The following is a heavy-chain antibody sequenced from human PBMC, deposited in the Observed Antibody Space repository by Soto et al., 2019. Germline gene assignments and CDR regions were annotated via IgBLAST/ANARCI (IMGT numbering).Heavy chain of an antibody. CDR1: GYTFTSYG. V-gene: IGHV1-18*01. D-gene: IGHD1-1*01. CDR2: ISAQNGNT. CDR3: ARGRYGDY. Sequence: QVHLVQSGAEVKKPGASVKVSCKASGYTFTSYGITWVRQAPGQGLEWRGWISAQNGNTDYAQKLQGRVIVTRDTSTSTAYMELRSLISDDTAVYYCARGRYGDYWGQGALVTVSS. J-gene: IGHJ4*02.